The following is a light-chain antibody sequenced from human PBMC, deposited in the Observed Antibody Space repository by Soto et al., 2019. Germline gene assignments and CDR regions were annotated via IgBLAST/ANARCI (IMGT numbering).Light chain of an antibody. V-gene: IGKV3-20*01. Sequence: EIGLTQSPDTLSLSPGERATLSCRASQSVSSDYLVWYQQKPGQAPRLLIYGASRRATGIPDRFSGSGSGTDLILTISRLEPEDFAVYYCQHYDNSPPSVTFGPGTKVDIK. CDR2: GAS. J-gene: IGKJ3*01. CDR3: QHYDNSPPSVT. CDR1: QSVSSDY.